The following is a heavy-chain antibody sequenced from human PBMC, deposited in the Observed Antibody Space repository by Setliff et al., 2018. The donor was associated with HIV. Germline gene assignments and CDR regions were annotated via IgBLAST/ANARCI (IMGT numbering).Heavy chain of an antibody. CDR1: GGSFSGDY. CDR2: ISQTRST. J-gene: IGHJ5*01. V-gene: IGHV4-34*01. Sequence: PSETLSLTCAVYGGSFSGDYWVWIRQSPGKGLEWIGDISQTRSTNYDPSLKSRVTISLDTSKNQLSLKLTSVTAADTAVYFCARHSPSDSWGQGTLVTVSS. CDR3: ARHSPSDS.